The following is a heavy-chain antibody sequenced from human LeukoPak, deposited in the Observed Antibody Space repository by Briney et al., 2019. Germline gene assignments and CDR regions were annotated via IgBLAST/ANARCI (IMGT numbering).Heavy chain of an antibody. V-gene: IGHV1-2*02. J-gene: IGHJ6*03. D-gene: IGHD2-2*01. CDR1: GYTFTGYY. Sequence: ASVKVSCKASGYTFTGYYMHWVRQAPGQGLEWMGWINPNSGGTNYAQKFQGRVTMTRDTSISTAYMELSRLRSDDTAVYYCARGVVVPSYYYYYMDVWGKGTTVTVSS. CDR3: ARGVVVPSYYYYYMDV. CDR2: INPNSGGT.